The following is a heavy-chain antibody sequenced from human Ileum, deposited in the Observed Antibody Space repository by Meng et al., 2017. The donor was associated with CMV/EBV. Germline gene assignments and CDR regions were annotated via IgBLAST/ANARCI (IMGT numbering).Heavy chain of an antibody. J-gene: IGHJ4*02. CDR1: GFTFTGFY. D-gene: IGHD2-21*01. CDR2: INPNNGGT. Sequence: ASVKVSCKASGFTFTGFYINWVRQAPGQGLEWMGWINPNNGGTNCAQKFQGRVTMTMDTSISTVYMELNRLTSDDTALYYCTRDLYCAGNCYSAVDYWGQGTLVTVSS. CDR3: TRDLYCAGNCYSAVDY. V-gene: IGHV1-2*02.